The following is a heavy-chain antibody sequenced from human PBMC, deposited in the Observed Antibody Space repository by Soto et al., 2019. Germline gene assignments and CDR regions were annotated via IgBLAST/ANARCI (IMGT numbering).Heavy chain of an antibody. CDR3: AKGQPIAAAGTYYYYYYGMDV. CDR2: ISGSGGST. D-gene: IGHD6-13*01. J-gene: IGHJ6*02. V-gene: IGHV3-23*01. Sequence: EVQLLESGGGLVQPGGSLRLSCAASGFTFSSYAMSWVRQAPGKGLEWVSAISGSGGSTYYADSVKGRFTISRDNSKNTLYLQMNSLRAEDTAVYYCAKGQPIAAAGTYYYYYYGMDVWGQGTTVTVSS. CDR1: GFTFSSYA.